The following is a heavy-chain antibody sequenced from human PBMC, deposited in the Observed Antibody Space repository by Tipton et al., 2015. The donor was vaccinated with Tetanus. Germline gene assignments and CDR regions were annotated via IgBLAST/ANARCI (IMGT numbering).Heavy chain of an antibody. CDR2: IYYSGDT. Sequence: TLSLTCSVSGGSISSGGYFWNWIRQQPGKGPEWIGYIYYSGDTFYNPSLKSRVTISVDTSKNQFSLRLSSVTAADTAVYYCARSHVFRFTLFGEEITRSGRFDPWGQGILVTVSS. J-gene: IGHJ5*02. D-gene: IGHD3-3*01. CDR1: GGSISSGGYF. CDR3: ARSHVFRFTLFGEEITRSGRFDP. V-gene: IGHV4-31*03.